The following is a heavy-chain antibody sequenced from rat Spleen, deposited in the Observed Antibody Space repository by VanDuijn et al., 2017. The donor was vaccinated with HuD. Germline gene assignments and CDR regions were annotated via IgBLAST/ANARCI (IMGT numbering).Heavy chain of an antibody. Sequence: VQLVESGGGLVQPGKSLKLSCSASGFTFSSYGIHWIRQAPGKGLDWVAYINTNSETVYSDAVKGRFTVSRDNAKNTLYLQLNSLMSEDTAIYYCAREGKQPGDYWGQGVMVTVSS. J-gene: IGHJ2*01. D-gene: IGHD1-4*01. V-gene: IGHV5-62*01. CDR3: AREGKQPGDY. CDR1: GFTFSSYG. CDR2: INTNSET.